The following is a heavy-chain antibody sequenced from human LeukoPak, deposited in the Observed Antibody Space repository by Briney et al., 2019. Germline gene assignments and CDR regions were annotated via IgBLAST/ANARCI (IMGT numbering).Heavy chain of an antibody. J-gene: IGHJ6*04. CDR1: GFTVSSNY. CDR2: IYSGGST. CDR3: AREITMVRGSYYYYYGMDV. Sequence: GGSLRLSCAASGFTVSSNYMSWVRQAPGKELEWVSVIYSGGSTYYADSVKGRFTISRDNSKNTLYLQMNSLRAEDTAVYYCAREITMVRGSYYYYYGMDVWGKGTTVTVSS. V-gene: IGHV3-53*01. D-gene: IGHD3-10*01.